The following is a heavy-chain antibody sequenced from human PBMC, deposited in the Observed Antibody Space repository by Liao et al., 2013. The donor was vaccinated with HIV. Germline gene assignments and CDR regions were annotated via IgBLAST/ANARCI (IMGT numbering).Heavy chain of an antibody. CDR2: IYTREST. CDR1: GGSIGSGSYY. V-gene: IGHV4-61*02. D-gene: IGHD1-7*01. Sequence: QVQLQESGPGLVKPSQTLSLTCTVSGGSIGSGSYYWSWIRQPAGKGLEWIGRIYTRESTNYNPSLKSRVTMSVDTSKNQFSLKLSSVTAADTAVYYCARGAQYNWNYPDYYYYYMDVWGKGTTVTVSS. CDR3: ARGAQYNWNYPDYYYYYMDV. J-gene: IGHJ6*03.